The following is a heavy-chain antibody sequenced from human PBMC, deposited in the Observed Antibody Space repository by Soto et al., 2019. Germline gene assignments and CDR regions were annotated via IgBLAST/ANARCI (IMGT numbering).Heavy chain of an antibody. CDR3: ARGRPALPWFRELLGFDY. Sequence: QVQLQQWGAGLLKPSETLSLTCAVYGGSFSGYYWSWIRQPPGKGLEWFGEINHSGSTNYNSSLKSRVSLSGDESKHQLSLRLSAVIAADTAVYYCARGRPALPWFRELLGFDYWCQGTLVTVSS. D-gene: IGHD3-10*01. CDR1: GGSFSGYY. J-gene: IGHJ4*02. V-gene: IGHV4-34*01. CDR2: INHSGST.